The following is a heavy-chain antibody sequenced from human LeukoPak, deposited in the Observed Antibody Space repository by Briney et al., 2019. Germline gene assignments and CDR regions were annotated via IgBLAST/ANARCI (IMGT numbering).Heavy chain of an antibody. Sequence: GPSVKVSCKAAGDTFTSYYMHWVRQAPGQGLEWVGIMNPSGGSTSYAQKFQGRVTMNRDTSTSTVYMELSSLGSEDTAVYYCARAPRYCSGGSCCDYWGQGTLVTVSS. V-gene: IGHV1-46*01. D-gene: IGHD2-15*01. J-gene: IGHJ4*02. CDR3: ARAPRYCSGGSCCDY. CDR1: GDTFTSYY. CDR2: MNPSGGST.